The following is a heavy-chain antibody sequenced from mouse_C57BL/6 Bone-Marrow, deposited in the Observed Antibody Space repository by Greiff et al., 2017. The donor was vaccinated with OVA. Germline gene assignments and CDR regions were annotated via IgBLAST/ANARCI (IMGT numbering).Heavy chain of an antibody. V-gene: IGHV1-64*01. J-gene: IGHJ4*01. CDR1: GYTFTSYW. Sequence: QVQLQQPGAELVKPGASVKLSCKASGYTFTSYWMHWVKQRPGQGLEWIGMIHPNSGSTNYNEKFKSKATLTVDKSSSTAYMQLSSLTSEDSALYYCARSGGYYPSYYAMDYWGQGTSVTVSS. CDR2: IHPNSGST. D-gene: IGHD2-3*01. CDR3: ARSGGYYPSYYAMDY.